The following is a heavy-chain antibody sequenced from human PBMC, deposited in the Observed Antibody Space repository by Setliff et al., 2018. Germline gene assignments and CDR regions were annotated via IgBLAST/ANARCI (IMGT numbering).Heavy chain of an antibody. CDR1: GGSISSSSYY. V-gene: IGHV4-39*07. Sequence: LSLTCTVSGGSISSSSYYWGWVRQPPGKGLEWIGAIYYSGSTYYNPSLKSRVTISLDTSKNQFSLKMSSVTAADTAVYYCARAPITVFGMWGAFDIWGQGTMVTVSS. CDR2: IYYSGST. J-gene: IGHJ3*02. D-gene: IGHD3-3*01. CDR3: ARAPITVFGMWGAFDI.